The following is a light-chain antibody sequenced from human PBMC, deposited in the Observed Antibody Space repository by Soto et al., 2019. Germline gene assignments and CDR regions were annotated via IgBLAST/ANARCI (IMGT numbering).Light chain of an antibody. CDR3: NQYHTSFT. V-gene: IGKV3-20*01. Sequence: EIVLTQSPCTLSLSPGEGATLSCRASQSVSSSSLTWYQQKRGQAPRLLIYGASTRATGIPDRFSGSGSGTDFTLTISRLEPEDFAVYYCNQYHTSFTFGGGTKVEIK. J-gene: IGKJ4*01. CDR1: QSVSSSS. CDR2: GAS.